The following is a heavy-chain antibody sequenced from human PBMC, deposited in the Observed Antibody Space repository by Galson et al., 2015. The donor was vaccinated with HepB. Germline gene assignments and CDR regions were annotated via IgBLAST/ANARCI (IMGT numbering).Heavy chain of an antibody. J-gene: IGHJ5*02. CDR1: GGTFGRSV. CDR3: ARGVSYGEYWGTNCLDP. CDR2: IIPASGTT. V-gene: IGHV1-69*06. Sequence: GAEVKKPGGSLKISCKASGGTFGRSVITWVRQAPGQGLEWMGEIIPASGTTNYAQKLQDRVTITADKSTNIAFMELSSLRSDDTAVYYCARGVSYGEYWGTNCLDPWGQGTLVTVSS. D-gene: IGHD4-17*01.